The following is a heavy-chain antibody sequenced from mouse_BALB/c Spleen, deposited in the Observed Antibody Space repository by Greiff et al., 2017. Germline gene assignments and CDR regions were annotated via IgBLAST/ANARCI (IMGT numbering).Heavy chain of an antibody. CDR1: GFTFSSYT. J-gene: IGHJ4*01. D-gene: IGHD1-1*01. CDR2: ISNGGGST. Sequence: EVQLVESGGGLVQPGGSLKLSCAASGFTFSSYTMSWVRQTPEKRLEWVAYISNGGGSTYYPDTVKGRFTISRDNAKNTLYLQMSSLKSEDTAMYYCARQDYYGSSYYAMDYWGQGTSVTVSS. V-gene: IGHV5-12-2*01. CDR3: ARQDYYGSSYYAMDY.